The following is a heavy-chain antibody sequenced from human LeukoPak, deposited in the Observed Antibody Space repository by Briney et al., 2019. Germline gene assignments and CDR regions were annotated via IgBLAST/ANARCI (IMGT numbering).Heavy chain of an antibody. Sequence: GGSLRLSCAASGFTFSSYAMSWVRQAPGKGLEWVSAISGSGGSTYYADSVKGRFTISRDNSKNTLYLQMNSLRAEDTAVYYCAKNPDRIAVAGTVFDYWGQGTLVTVSS. CDR3: AKNPDRIAVAGTVFDY. CDR1: GFTFSSYA. D-gene: IGHD6-19*01. J-gene: IGHJ4*02. V-gene: IGHV3-23*01. CDR2: ISGSGGST.